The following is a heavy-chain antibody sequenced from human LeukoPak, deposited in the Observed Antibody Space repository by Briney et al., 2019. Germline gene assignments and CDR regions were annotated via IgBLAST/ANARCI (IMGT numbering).Heavy chain of an antibody. Sequence: SETLSLTCTVSGGSISSSSYYWGWIRQPPGKGLEWIGSIYYSGSTYYNPSLKSRVTISVDTSKNQFSLKLSSVTAADTAVYYCAREGLTVNGMDVWGQGTTVTVSS. D-gene: IGHD4-17*01. CDR3: AREGLTVNGMDV. V-gene: IGHV4-39*07. CDR1: GGSISSSSYY. J-gene: IGHJ6*02. CDR2: IYYSGST.